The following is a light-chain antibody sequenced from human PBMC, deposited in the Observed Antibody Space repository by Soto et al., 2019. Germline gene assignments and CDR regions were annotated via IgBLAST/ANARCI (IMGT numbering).Light chain of an antibody. J-gene: IGLJ1*01. Sequence: LTQPPSASGSPGQSVTISCTRTSSDVGGYNYVSWYQQHPGKAPKLMIYEVSKRPSGVPDRFSGSKSGNTASLTVSGLQAEDEADYYCSSYAGSNNLVFGTGTKVTVL. V-gene: IGLV2-8*01. CDR3: SSYAGSNNLV. CDR1: SSDVGGYNY. CDR2: EVS.